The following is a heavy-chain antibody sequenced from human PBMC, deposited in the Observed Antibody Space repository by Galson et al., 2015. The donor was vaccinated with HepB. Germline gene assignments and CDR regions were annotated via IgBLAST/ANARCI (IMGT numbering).Heavy chain of an antibody. D-gene: IGHD3-10*01. V-gene: IGHV3-23*01. CDR3: AKVSGYYYGSGSSH. J-gene: IGHJ4*02. CDR2: ISGSGGST. Sequence: SLRLSCAASGFTFSSYAMSWVRQAPGKGLEWVSAISGSGGSTYYADSVKGRFTISRDNSKNTLYLQMNSLRAEDTAVYYCAKVSGYYYGSGSSHWGQGTLVTVSS. CDR1: GFTFSSYA.